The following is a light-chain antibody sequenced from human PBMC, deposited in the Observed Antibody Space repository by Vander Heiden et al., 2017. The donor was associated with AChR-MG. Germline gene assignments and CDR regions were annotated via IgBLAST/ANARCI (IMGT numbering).Light chain of an antibody. Sequence: QSALTQPAPVSGSPGQSTTLSCTGTSSNVGGYNDVSWYQQHPRKATKLMMYDVSKRPSGVSNRFSGSKSGNTASLTISGLQAEDEADYYCSSYTSSSTRVFGTGTKVTVL. CDR1: SSNVGGYND. CDR2: DVS. CDR3: SSYTSSSTRV. J-gene: IGLJ1*01. V-gene: IGLV2-14*01.